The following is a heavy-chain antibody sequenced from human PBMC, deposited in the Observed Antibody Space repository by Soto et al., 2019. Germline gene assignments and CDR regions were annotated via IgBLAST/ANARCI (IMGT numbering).Heavy chain of an antibody. V-gene: IGHV3-30-3*01. CDR2: ISYDGSNK. CDR3: AREPPLGPEQWLAWDGMVV. CDR1: GFTFSSYA. J-gene: IGHJ6*02. Sequence: QVQLVESGGGVVQPGRSLRLSCAASGFTFSSYAMHWVRQAPGKGLEWVAVISYDGSNKYYADSVKGPFTITRDNSKHTRYLQMKSLRGEYTAVYYCAREPPLGPEQWLAWDGMVVWGQGTTVTVSS. D-gene: IGHD6-19*01.